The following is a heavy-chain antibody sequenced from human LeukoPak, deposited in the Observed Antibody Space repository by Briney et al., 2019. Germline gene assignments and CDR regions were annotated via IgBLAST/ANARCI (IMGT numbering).Heavy chain of an antibody. Sequence: AASVKVSCKASGYTFTGYYMHWVRQAPGQGLEWMGWMNPNSGGTNYAQKFQGRVTMTRDTSISTAYMELSRLRSDDTAVYYCARSNDGVYCSGGSCYTYNWFDPWGQGTLVTVSS. CDR2: MNPNSGGT. CDR1: GYTFTGYY. CDR3: ARSNDGVYCSGGSCYTYNWFDP. V-gene: IGHV1-2*02. D-gene: IGHD2-15*01. J-gene: IGHJ5*02.